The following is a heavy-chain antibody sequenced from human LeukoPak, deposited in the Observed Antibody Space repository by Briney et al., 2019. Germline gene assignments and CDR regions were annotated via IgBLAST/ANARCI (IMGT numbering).Heavy chain of an antibody. Sequence: GGSLRLSCAASGFTFDDYAMHWVRQAPGKGLERVSGISWNSGSIGYADSVKGRFTISRDNAKNSLYLQMNSLRAEDTALYYCAKDNTYSSSFSFDYWGQGTLVTVSS. J-gene: IGHJ4*02. CDR2: ISWNSGSI. D-gene: IGHD6-6*01. CDR3: AKDNTYSSSFSFDY. V-gene: IGHV3-9*01. CDR1: GFTFDDYA.